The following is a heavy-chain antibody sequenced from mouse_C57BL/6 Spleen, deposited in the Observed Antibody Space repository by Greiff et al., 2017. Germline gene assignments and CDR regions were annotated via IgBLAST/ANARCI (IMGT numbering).Heavy chain of an antibody. CDR1: GFTFNTYA. V-gene: IGHV10-3*01. CDR2: IRSKSSNYAT. D-gene: IGHD2-4*01. J-gene: IGHJ3*01. CDR3: VIDYDESAWFAY. Sequence: EVHLVESGGGLVQPKGSLKLSCAASGFTFNTYAMHWVRQAPGKGLEWVARIRSKSSNYATYYADSVKDRFTISRDDSQSMLYLQMNNLRTEDTAMYYCVIDYDESAWFAYWGQVTLVTVCA.